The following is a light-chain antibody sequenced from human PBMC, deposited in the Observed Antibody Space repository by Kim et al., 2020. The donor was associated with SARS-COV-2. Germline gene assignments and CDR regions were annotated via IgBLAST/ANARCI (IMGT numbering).Light chain of an antibody. CDR3: TSYSSTTTLYV. CDR2: DVT. V-gene: IGLV2-14*03. J-gene: IGLJ1*01. Sequence: QSVLTQPASVSGSPGQSITISCTGTNSDVGGFNFVSWYQKHPVKAPKLWIYDVTYRPSGISTRFSGSKSGETASLTISGLQADDEADYFCTSYSSTTTLYVFGTGTKVTVL. CDR1: NSDVGGFNF.